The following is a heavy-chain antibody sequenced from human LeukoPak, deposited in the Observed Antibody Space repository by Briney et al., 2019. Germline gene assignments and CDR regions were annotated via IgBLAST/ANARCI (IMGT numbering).Heavy chain of an antibody. CDR2: ISYDGSNK. CDR1: GFTLSSYA. J-gene: IGHJ4*02. CDR3: TRSPSLGGSYWGFDY. V-gene: IGHV3-30-3*01. D-gene: IGHD1-26*01. Sequence: PGGSLRLSCAASGFTLSSYAMHWVRQAPGKGLEWVAVISYDGSNKYYADSVKGRFTVSRDNAKNTLYLQMNSLRADDTAVYYCTRSPSLGGSYWGFDYWGQGTLVTVSS.